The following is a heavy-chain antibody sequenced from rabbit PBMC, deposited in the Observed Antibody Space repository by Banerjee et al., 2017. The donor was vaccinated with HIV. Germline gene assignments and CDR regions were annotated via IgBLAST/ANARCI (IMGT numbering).Heavy chain of an antibody. V-gene: IGHV1S45*01. J-gene: IGHJ6*01. D-gene: IGHD6-1*01. CDR3: ARSDDAGYGFDL. Sequence: QEQLVESGGGLVQPGGSLKLSCKASGFDFSTYGVNWVRQAPGKGLEWIGWVYGGDGNTGYASWAKGRFTISKTSSTTVTLQMTSLTAADTATYFCARSDDAGYGFDLWGPGTLVTVS. CDR1: GFDFSTYG. CDR2: VYGGDGNT.